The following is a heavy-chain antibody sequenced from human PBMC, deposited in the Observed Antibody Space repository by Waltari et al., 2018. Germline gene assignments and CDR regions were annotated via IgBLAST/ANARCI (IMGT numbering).Heavy chain of an antibody. V-gene: IGHV3-30*02. D-gene: IGHD1-1*01. CDR2: VRYDGNNQ. CDR3: AKGLGTVTDL. J-gene: IGHJ5*02. Sequence: QVSLVESGGGVVRPGGSLRLARTASGSSCSTFGIHWIRQAPGKGLEWVAYVRYDGNNQEYADSVKGRFTISRDNSKNTLYLQMNSLTLEDTALYFCAKGLGTVTDLWGQGTVVTVSS. CDR1: GSSCSTFG.